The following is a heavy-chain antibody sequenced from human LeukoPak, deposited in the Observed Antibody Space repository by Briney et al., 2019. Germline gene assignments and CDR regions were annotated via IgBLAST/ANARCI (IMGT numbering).Heavy chain of an antibody. CDR2: IYSDGST. J-gene: IGHJ4*02. Sequence: QAGGSLRLSCAASGFTVSSNYMSWVRQAPGKGLEWVSIIYSDGSTFYADSVRGRFTISRDNAKNSLYLQMNSLRAEDTAVYYCARGTTGGYSPSHWGQGTLVTVSS. CDR1: GFTVSSNY. V-gene: IGHV3-66*01. D-gene: IGHD5-12*01. CDR3: ARGTTGGYSPSH.